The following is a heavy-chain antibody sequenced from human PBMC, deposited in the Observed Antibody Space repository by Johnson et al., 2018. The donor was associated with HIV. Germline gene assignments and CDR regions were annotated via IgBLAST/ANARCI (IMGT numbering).Heavy chain of an antibody. D-gene: IGHD2-21*01. CDR3: AKDRDCDGSGGPADAFDI. CDR1: GFTFEDYG. V-gene: IGHV3-20*04. CDR2: INSDGSST. Sequence: VQLVESGGGVARPGGSLRLSCAASGFTFEDYGMSWVRQAPGKGLEWVSRINSDGSSTRYADSVKGRFTISRDNAKNTLYLQMNSLRAEDTAVYYCAKDRDCDGSGGPADAFDIWGQGTMVTVSS. J-gene: IGHJ3*02.